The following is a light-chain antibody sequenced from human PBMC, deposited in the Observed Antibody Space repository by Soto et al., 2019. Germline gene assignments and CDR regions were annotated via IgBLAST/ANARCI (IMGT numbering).Light chain of an antibody. CDR1: ENIRSY. CDR2: AAS. J-gene: IGKJ1*01. Sequence: RENIRSYLNWYQQKLGKAPEVLIYAASKLQSGVPLRFSGSGSGTDFTLNITRLQPEDFATYYCQQTFGTPRTFGQGTKV. CDR3: QQTFGTPRT. V-gene: IGKV1-39*01.